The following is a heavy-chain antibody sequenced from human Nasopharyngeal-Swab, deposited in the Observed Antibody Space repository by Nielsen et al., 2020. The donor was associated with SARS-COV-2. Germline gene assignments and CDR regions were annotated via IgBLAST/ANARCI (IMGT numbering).Heavy chain of an antibody. CDR2: IYHSGST. V-gene: IGHV4-4*02. CDR3: ARDAPLGGMDV. D-gene: IGHD3-16*01. CDR1: GGSISSSNW. Sequence: GSLRLSCAGSGGSISSSNWWSWVRQPPGKGLEWIGEIYHSGSTNYNPSLKSRVTISVDKSKNQFSLKLSSVTAADTAVYYCARDAPLGGMDVWGQGTTVTVSS. J-gene: IGHJ6*02.